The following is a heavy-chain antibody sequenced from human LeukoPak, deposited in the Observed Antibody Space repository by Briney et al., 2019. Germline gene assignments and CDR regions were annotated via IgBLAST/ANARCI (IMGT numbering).Heavy chain of an antibody. J-gene: IGHJ6*02. Sequence: ESGPALVKPTQTLTLTCTFSGFSLSTSGMCVSWIRQPPGKALEWLARIDWGDDKYYSTSLKTRLTISKGTSKNQVVLTMTNMDPVDTATYYCARITVSPYYYGMDVWGQGTTVTVSS. D-gene: IGHD3-16*02. CDR1: GFSLSTSGMC. CDR2: IDWGDDK. V-gene: IGHV2-70*11. CDR3: ARITVSPYYYGMDV.